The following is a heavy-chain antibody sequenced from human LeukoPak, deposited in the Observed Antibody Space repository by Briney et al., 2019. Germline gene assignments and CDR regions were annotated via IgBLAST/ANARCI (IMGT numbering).Heavy chain of an antibody. V-gene: IGHV4-61*02. J-gene: IGHJ4*02. CDR1: GGSISSSSYY. CDR2: IYTSGST. D-gene: IGHD3-10*01. Sequence: PSETLSLTCTVSGGSISSSSYYWSWIRQPAGKGLEWIGRIYTSGSTNYNPSLKSRVTMSVDTSKNQFSLKLSSVTAADTAVYYCARSYGSGSYYDYWGQGTLVTVSS. CDR3: ARSYGSGSYYDY.